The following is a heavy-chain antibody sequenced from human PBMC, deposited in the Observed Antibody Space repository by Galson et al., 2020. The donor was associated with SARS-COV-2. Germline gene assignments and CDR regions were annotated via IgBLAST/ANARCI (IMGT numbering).Heavy chain of an antibody. CDR1: GFTFSSYA. J-gene: IGHJ4*02. Sequence: GGSLRLSCAASGFTFSSYAMHWVRQAPGKGLEWVAVISYDGSNKYYADSVKGRFTISRDNSKNTLYLQMNSLRAEDTAVYYCARPMGSYYGRFDYWGQGTLVTVSS. CDR3: ARPMGSYYGRFDY. V-gene: IGHV3-30*04. D-gene: IGHD1-26*01. CDR2: ISYDGSNK.